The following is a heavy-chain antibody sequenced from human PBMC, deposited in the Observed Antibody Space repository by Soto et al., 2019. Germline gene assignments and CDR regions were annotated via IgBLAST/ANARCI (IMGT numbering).Heavy chain of an antibody. CDR2: INPDGSAK. CDR1: GFTFSSYW. D-gene: IGHD2-15*01. Sequence: GGSLSLSCAASGFTFSSYWMTWLRQAPGKGLEWVANINPDGSAKYYVDSVKGRFTISRDNAKNSLYLHMNSLRVEDTAVYYCAAPPTGNVYSPHLGQGALVTSPQ. CDR3: AAPPTGNVYSPH. V-gene: IGHV3-7*01. J-gene: IGHJ1*01.